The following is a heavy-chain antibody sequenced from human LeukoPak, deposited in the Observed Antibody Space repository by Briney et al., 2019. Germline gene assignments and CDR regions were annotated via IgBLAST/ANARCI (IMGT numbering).Heavy chain of an antibody. D-gene: IGHD2-15*01. CDR2: ISSGSTYM. CDR3: ARDSRSGGSFYSMDV. Sequence: GGSLRLSCAASGFTFSSYTMNWVRQAPGKGLELVSSISSGSTYMYSADSMKGRFTISRDNAKNSLYLQMNSLRVEDTAVYYCARDSRSGGSFYSMDVWGQGTTVTVSS. CDR1: GFTFSSYT. V-gene: IGHV3-21*01. J-gene: IGHJ6*02.